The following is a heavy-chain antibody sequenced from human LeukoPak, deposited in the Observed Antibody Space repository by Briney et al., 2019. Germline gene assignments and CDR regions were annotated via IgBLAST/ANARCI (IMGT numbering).Heavy chain of an antibody. Sequence: SETLSLACTVSGGSISDYSWSWIGQPPGKGLEWIRNIYYSGSANHNPSLKSRVTISRDTSKNQFSLKLTSVTTADTAVYYCARAGGVKTAALDLDYWGQGTLVTVSS. D-gene: IGHD6-25*01. CDR1: GGSISDYS. CDR3: ARAGGVKTAALDLDY. J-gene: IGHJ4*02. CDR2: IYYSGSA. V-gene: IGHV4-59*01.